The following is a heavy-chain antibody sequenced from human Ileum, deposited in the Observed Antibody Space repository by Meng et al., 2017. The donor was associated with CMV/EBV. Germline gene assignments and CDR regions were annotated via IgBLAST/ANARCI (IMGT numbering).Heavy chain of an antibody. CDR2: ISYDGSNN. D-gene: IGHD7-27*01. J-gene: IGHJ6*02. Sequence: GESLKISCAASGFTFSSYAMHWVRQAPGKGLEWVAVISYDGSNNYYADSVKRRFTISRDNSKNTLHLQMNSLRADDTAVYYCARDRNWGHTYYYYYGMDVWGQGTTVTVSS. CDR1: GFTFSSYA. V-gene: IGHV3-30-3*01. CDR3: ARDRNWGHTYYYYYGMDV.